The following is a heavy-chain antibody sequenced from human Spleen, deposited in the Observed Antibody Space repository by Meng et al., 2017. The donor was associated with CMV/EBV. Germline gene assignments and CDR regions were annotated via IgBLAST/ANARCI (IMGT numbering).Heavy chain of an antibody. D-gene: IGHD1-14*01. CDR2: IYSGGST. Sequence: GESLKISCAASGFTVSSNYMSWVRQAPGKGLEWVSVIYSGGSTYYADSVKGRFTISRDNSRNTLYLQMNSLRDEDTAVYYCARWEPDSWGQGTLVTVSS. CDR1: GFTVSSNY. V-gene: IGHV3-66*02. J-gene: IGHJ5*01. CDR3: ARWEPDS.